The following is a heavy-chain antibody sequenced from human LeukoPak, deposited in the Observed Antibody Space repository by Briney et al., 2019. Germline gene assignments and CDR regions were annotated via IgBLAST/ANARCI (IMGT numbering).Heavy chain of an antibody. CDR3: ARGRPGYYYDSSGYPLDY. CDR1: GGSISSSSYY. V-gene: IGHV4-39*07. D-gene: IGHD3-22*01. J-gene: IGHJ4*02. CDR2: INHSGST. Sequence: SETLSLTCTVSGGSISSSSYYWGWIRQPPGKGLEWIGEINHSGSTNYNPSLKSRVTISVDTSKNQFSLKLSSVTAADTAVYYCARGRPGYYYDSSGYPLDYWGQGTLVTVSS.